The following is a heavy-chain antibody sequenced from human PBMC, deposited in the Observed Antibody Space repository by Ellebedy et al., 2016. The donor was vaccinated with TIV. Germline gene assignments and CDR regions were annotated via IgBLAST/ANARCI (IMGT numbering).Heavy chain of an antibody. CDR3: LRGWSTPDS. CDR2: ITSTGSSK. CDR1: GFTISHSA. Sequence: GESLKISCEASGFTISHSAMHWVRQSPGKAPEWELSITSTGSSKYYAESVKGRFTISRDNAQDTLFLQMNSLRAEDTAVYFCLRGWSTPDSWGQGTLVIVSS. D-gene: IGHD2-15*01. V-gene: IGHV3-48*03. J-gene: IGHJ4*02.